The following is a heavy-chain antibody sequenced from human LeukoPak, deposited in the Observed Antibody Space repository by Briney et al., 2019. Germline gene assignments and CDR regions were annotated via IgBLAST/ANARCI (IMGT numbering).Heavy chain of an antibody. CDR1: GFTFSNYW. CDR2: IEEDGSEK. J-gene: IGHJ4*02. Sequence: PGGSLSLSCAASGFTFSNYWMSWVRQAPGKGLEWVANIEEDGSEKYYVDSVKGRFTISRDNARNSLYLQMNSLRAEDTAVYYCASGRQLGYWGQGTLVTVSS. CDR3: ASGRQLGY. V-gene: IGHV3-7*01. D-gene: IGHD6-13*01.